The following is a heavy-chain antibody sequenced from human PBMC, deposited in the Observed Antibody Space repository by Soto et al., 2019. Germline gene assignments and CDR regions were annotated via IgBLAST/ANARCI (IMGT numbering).Heavy chain of an antibody. CDR1: GGSFSGYY. D-gene: IGHD6-6*01. Sequence: SETLSLTCAVYGGSFSGYYWSWIRQPPGKGLEWIGEINHSGGTNYNPSLKSRVTISVDTSKNQFSLKLSSVTAADTAVYYCARGLMGGARFDYWGQGTLVTVSS. V-gene: IGHV4-34*01. J-gene: IGHJ4*02. CDR3: ARGLMGGARFDY. CDR2: INHSGGT.